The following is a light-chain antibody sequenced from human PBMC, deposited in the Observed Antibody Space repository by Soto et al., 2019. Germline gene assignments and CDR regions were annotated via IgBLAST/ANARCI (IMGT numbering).Light chain of an antibody. CDR1: QSFSSW. CDR3: QQYGDYPLT. CDR2: NAS. J-gene: IGKJ4*01. Sequence: DIQMTQSPSTLSASVGDRVTITCRASQSFSSWLAWYQQKPGKAPKLLIYNASDLEDGVPSRFSGSGSGTEFTLTISSLQPDDLAIYYCQQYGDYPLTFGGGTKVEIK. V-gene: IGKV1-5*03.